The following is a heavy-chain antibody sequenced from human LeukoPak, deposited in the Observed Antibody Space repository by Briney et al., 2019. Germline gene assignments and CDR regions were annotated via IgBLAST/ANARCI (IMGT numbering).Heavy chain of an antibody. CDR1: GGSISSGIYY. J-gene: IGHJ5*02. Sequence: SETLSLTCTVSGGSISSGIYYWSWIRQPAGKGLEWIGRIYTSGKTDYNPSLKSRVTISVDTSKNQFSLKLSSVTAADTAVYYCARQRYSYGYGWFDPWGQGTLVTVSS. D-gene: IGHD5-18*01. CDR3: ARQRYSYGYGWFDP. V-gene: IGHV4-61*02. CDR2: IYTSGKT.